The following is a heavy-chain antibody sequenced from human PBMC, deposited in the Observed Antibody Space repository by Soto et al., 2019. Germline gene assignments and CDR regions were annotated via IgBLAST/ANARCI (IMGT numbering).Heavy chain of an antibody. Sequence: QVQLQESGPGLVKPSGTLSLTCAVSGGSIRGHYWWSWVRQTPGKGLEWIGEIYHGGATYYNPSLKSRVTISTDESKNQLSLKLNSVTAGDTAVYYCAHQTISYTLDVWGQGTTVTVSS. CDR1: GGSIRGHYW. D-gene: IGHD1-1*01. J-gene: IGHJ6*02. CDR3: AHQTISYTLDV. CDR2: IYHGGAT. V-gene: IGHV4-4*02.